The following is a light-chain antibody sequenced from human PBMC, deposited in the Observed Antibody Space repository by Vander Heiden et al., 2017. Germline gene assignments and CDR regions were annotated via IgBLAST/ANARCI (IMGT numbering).Light chain of an antibody. CDR1: QGISSY. CDR2: GAS. CDR3: QQDDSYPRT. V-gene: IGKV1-8*01. Sequence: AIRMTQSPSSFSASTGDRVTITCRASQGISSYLAWYQQKPGKAPKLLIYGASTLQSGVPSRFSGSGSGTDFTLTISCLQSEDFATYYCQQDDSYPRTFGQGTKVEIK. J-gene: IGKJ1*01.